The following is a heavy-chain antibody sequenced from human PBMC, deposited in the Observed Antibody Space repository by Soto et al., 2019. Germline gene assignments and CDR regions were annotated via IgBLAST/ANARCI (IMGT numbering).Heavy chain of an antibody. Sequence: PGGSLRLSCAASGFTFSSHAMSWVRQAPGKGLEWALAISGGGGNTYYADSVKGRCTISRDNSKNTLYLQMNSLRAEDTFVDYCAKDRPRYYGDWWGEGTLVTVTS. CDR1: GFTFSSHA. V-gene: IGHV3-23*01. CDR2: ISGGGGNT. CDR3: AKDRPRYYGDW. J-gene: IGHJ4*02.